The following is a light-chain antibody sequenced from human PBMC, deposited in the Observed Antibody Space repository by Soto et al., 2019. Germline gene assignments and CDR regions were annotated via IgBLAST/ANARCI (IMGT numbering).Light chain of an antibody. CDR1: QSVSSN. V-gene: IGKV3-15*01. CDR3: QQYNTWPRT. Sequence: ETLMTQSPATLSVSPGERATLSCRASQSVSSNLAWYQQKPGQAPRLLIYDASTRATGIPARFSGSGSGTEFTLTIRSLQSEDFAVYYCQQYNTWPRTFGPGTKVDIK. J-gene: IGKJ3*01. CDR2: DAS.